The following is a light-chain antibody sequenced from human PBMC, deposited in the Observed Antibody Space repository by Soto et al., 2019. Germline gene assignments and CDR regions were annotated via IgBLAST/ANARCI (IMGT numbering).Light chain of an antibody. J-gene: IGKJ1*01. CDR1: QSVTSSY. CDR2: GAS. CDR3: QQYGSLPWT. V-gene: IGKV3-20*01. Sequence: EIVLTQSPGTLSLSPGERATLSCRASQSVTSSYLVWYQQKPGQAPRLLIYGASSRATGIPDRFSGSGSGTDFTLTISRLEPEVSAVYYCQQYGSLPWTFGQGTKVEIK.